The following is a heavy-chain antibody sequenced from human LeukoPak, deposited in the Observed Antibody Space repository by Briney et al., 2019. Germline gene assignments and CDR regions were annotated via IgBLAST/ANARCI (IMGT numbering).Heavy chain of an antibody. J-gene: IGHJ5*02. CDR1: GGSISSYY. CDR2: IYYSGST. Sequence: PSETLSLTCTVSGGSISSYYWSWIRQPPGRGLEWIGYIYYSGSTNYNPSLKSRVTISVDTSKNQFSLKLSSVTAADTAVYYCARAYSLRNNWFDPWGQGTLVTVSS. D-gene: IGHD6-13*01. CDR3: ARAYSLRNNWFDP. V-gene: IGHV4-59*01.